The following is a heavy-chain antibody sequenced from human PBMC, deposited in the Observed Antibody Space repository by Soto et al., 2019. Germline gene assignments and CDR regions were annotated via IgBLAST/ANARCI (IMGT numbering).Heavy chain of an antibody. Sequence: PSETLSLTCSVSGGSISSGDYYWNWIRQSPGKGLEWIGSIFYTGKTRYNPSLKSRLTISVDASKNEFSLRLSSVTAADTALYYCARTEDGYNTNFEYWGQGALVTVSS. D-gene: IGHD5-18*01. CDR1: GGSISSGDYY. V-gene: IGHV4-30-4*01. CDR2: IFYTGKT. CDR3: ARTEDGYNTNFEY. J-gene: IGHJ4*02.